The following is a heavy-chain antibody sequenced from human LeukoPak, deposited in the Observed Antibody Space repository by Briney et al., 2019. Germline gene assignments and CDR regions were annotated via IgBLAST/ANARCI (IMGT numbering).Heavy chain of an antibody. J-gene: IGHJ1*01. CDR3: ARDTYYDIPSGSQH. Sequence: ASVKVSCKASGYTFTHYAMNWVRQAPGQGLEWMGWINTNTGNPTYAQGFTGRFVFSLDTSVSTAYLQISSLKTEDTAVYYCARDTYYDIPSGSQHWGQGTLVTVSS. CDR2: INTNTGNP. D-gene: IGHD3-9*01. V-gene: IGHV7-4-1*02. CDR1: GYTFTHYA.